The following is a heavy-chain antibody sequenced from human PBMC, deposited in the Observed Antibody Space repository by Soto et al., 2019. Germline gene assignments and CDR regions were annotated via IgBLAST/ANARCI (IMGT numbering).Heavy chain of an antibody. CDR3: AKDVWHRSIAARRRSSAEGYYFVY. Sequence: GGSLRLSCAASGFTFSSYAMSWVRQAPGKGLEWVSAISGSGGSTYYADSVKGRFTISRDNSKNTLYLQMNSLRAEDTAVYYCAKDVWHRSIAARRRSSAEGYYFVYWGQGTLVTVSS. D-gene: IGHD6-6*01. CDR1: GFTFSSYA. CDR2: ISGSGGST. J-gene: IGHJ4*02. V-gene: IGHV3-23*01.